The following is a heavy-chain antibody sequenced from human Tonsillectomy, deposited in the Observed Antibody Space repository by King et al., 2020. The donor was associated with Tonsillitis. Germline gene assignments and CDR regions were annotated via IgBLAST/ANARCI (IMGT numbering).Heavy chain of an antibody. J-gene: IGHJ4*02. Sequence: TLKESGPTLVKPTQTLTLTCTFSGFSLSTSGVGVGWIRQPPGKALEWLALIYLDDDKRYSPSLRSRLTITKDTSKNQVVLAMTNVDPVDTATYYCAHSRSSSGYVRGDYFDYWGQGTLVTVSS. CDR1: GFSLSTSGVG. D-gene: IGHD6-13*01. CDR2: IYLDDDK. CDR3: AHSRSSSGYVRGDYFDY. V-gene: IGHV2-5*02.